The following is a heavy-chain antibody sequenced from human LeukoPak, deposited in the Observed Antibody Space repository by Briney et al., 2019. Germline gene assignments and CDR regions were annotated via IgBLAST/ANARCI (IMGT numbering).Heavy chain of an antibody. CDR1: GFTLSDYY. CDR3: ARARGSIPSSSFDY. CDR2: ISSGSSYT. J-gene: IGHJ4*02. D-gene: IGHD6-6*01. V-gene: IGHV3-11*06. Sequence: GGSLRLSCAASGFTLSDYYMTWIRQAPGKGLEWVSYISSGSSYTDYADSVKGRFTISRDNAKNSLDLQMNILRAEDTALYYCARARGSIPSSSFDYWGQGALVTVSS.